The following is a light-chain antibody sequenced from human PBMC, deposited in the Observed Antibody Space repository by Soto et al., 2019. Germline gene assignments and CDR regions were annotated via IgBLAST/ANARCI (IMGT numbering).Light chain of an antibody. J-gene: IGKJ1*01. CDR2: DSS. V-gene: IGKV1-5*01. Sequence: DIQMTQSPSTLSASVGDRVTITCRASQSISSWLAWYQQKPGKAPKPLIYDSSSLESGVSSRLSGSGSGTEFTLTISSLKPDDFATYSCQQYNSYSRTFGQGTKVEIK. CDR1: QSISSW. CDR3: QQYNSYSRT.